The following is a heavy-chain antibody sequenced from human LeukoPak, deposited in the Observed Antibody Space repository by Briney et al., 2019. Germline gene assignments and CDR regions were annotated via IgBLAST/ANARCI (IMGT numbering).Heavy chain of an antibody. Sequence: GGSLRLSCAASRFTFNTYAMHWVRQVPGKGLEWAAVISYDGSNEYYADSVKGRFTISRDNSKNTLYLQMNSLRTEDTAVYYCARARLQYFDWLPFDYWGQGTLVTVSS. CDR3: ARARLQYFDWLPFDY. CDR2: ISYDGSNE. CDR1: RFTFNTYA. J-gene: IGHJ4*02. D-gene: IGHD3-9*01. V-gene: IGHV3-30*04.